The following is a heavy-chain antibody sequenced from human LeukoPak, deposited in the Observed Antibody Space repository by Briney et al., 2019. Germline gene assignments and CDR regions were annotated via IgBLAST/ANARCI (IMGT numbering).Heavy chain of an antibody. D-gene: IGHD3-22*01. Sequence: SVKVSCKASGGTGSSYAISWVRQAPGQGLEWMGGIIPIFGTANYAQKFQGRVTITADESTSTAYMELSSLRSEDTAGYYCARNLGSGYYNDAFDIWGQGTMVTVSS. CDR3: ARNLGSGYYNDAFDI. CDR1: GGTGSSYA. CDR2: IIPIFGTA. J-gene: IGHJ3*02. V-gene: IGHV1-69*13.